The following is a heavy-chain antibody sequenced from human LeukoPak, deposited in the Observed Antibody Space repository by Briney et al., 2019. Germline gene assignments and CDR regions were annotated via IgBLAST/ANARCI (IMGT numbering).Heavy chain of an antibody. V-gene: IGHV3-33*01. CDR3: ARDHRGVRDYFDY. D-gene: IGHD3-10*01. Sequence: GGSLRLSCAASGFTFSSYGMHWVRQAPGKGLEWVAVIWYDGSNKYYADSVKGRFTISRDNSKNTLYLQMNSLRAEDTAVYYCARDHRGVRDYFDYWGQGTLVTVSS. CDR1: GFTFSSYG. J-gene: IGHJ4*02. CDR2: IWYDGSNK.